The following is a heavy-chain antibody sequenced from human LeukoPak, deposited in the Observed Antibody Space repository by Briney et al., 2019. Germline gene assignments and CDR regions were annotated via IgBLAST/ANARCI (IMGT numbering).Heavy chain of an antibody. D-gene: IGHD6-13*01. V-gene: IGHV4-61*02. Sequence: SQTLSLTCTVSGGSISSGSFYWSWIRQPAGKGLEWIGRIYTSGSTNYNPSLKSRVTISVDTSKNQFSLKLSSVTAADTAVYYCARGQQLVSGFDYWGQGTLVTASS. CDR3: ARGQQLVSGFDY. J-gene: IGHJ4*02. CDR1: GGSISSGSFY. CDR2: IYTSGST.